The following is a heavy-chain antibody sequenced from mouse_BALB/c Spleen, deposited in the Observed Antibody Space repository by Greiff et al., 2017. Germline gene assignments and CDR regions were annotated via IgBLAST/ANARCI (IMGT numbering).Heavy chain of an antibody. J-gene: IGHJ3*01. CDR3: ARDGSSSFAY. Sequence: EVKLQESGGGLVQPGGSLRLSCATSGFTFTDYYMSWVRQPPGKALEWLGFIRNKANGYTTEYSASVKGRFTISRDNSQSILYLQMNTLRAEDSATYYCARDGSSSFAYWGQGTLVTVSA. CDR1: GFTFTDYY. CDR2: IRNKANGYTT. V-gene: IGHV7-3*02.